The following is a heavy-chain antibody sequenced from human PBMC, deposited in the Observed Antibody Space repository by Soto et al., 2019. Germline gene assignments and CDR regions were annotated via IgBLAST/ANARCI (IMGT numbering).Heavy chain of an antibody. D-gene: IGHD3-10*01. Sequence: PSETLSLSCAVYGVSFSGYYWSWIRQPPGKGLEWIGEINHSGSTNYNPSLKSRVTISVDTSKNQFSLKLSSVTAADTAVYYCARVSGIYYYGMDVWGQGTTVT. J-gene: IGHJ6*02. V-gene: IGHV4-34*01. CDR3: ARVSGIYYYGMDV. CDR1: GVSFSGYY. CDR2: INHSGST.